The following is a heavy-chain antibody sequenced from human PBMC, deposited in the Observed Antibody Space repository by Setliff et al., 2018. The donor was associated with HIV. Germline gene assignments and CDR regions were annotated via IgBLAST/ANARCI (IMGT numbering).Heavy chain of an antibody. D-gene: IGHD1-26*01. V-gene: IGHV3-21*01. Sequence: GESLKISCAASGFTFSSYSMNWVRQAPGKGLEWVSSISSSSSYIYYADSAKGRFTISRDNAKNSLYLQMNSLRAEDTAVYYCTRDLVGALTWFDPWGQGTLVTVSS. J-gene: IGHJ5*02. CDR3: TRDLVGALTWFDP. CDR1: GFTFSSYS. CDR2: ISSSSSYI.